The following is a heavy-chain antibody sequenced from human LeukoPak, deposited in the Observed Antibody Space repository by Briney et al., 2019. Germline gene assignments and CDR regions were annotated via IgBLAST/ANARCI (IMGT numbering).Heavy chain of an antibody. CDR2: ISYDGSNK. Sequence: GRSLRLSCAASGFTFSSYAMHWVRQAPGKGLEWVAVISYDGSNKYYADSVKGRFTISRDNSKNTLYLQMNSLRAEDTAVYYCAREYQLERQVDAFDIWGQGTMVTVSS. J-gene: IGHJ3*02. D-gene: IGHD1-1*01. CDR1: GFTFSSYA. CDR3: AREYQLERQVDAFDI. V-gene: IGHV3-30*01.